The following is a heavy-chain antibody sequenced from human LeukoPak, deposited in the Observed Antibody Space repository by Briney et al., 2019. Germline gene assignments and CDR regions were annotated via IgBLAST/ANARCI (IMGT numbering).Heavy chain of an antibody. J-gene: IGHJ4*02. CDR1: GFTFSSYS. CDR2: ISSSSSYI. Sequence: GGSLRLSCAASGFTFSSYSMNWVRQAPGKGLEWVSSISSSSSYIYYADSVKGRFTISRDNAKNSLYLQMNSLRAEDTALYYCARDPYCGGDCSFDYWGQGTLVTVSS. CDR3: ARDPYCGGDCSFDY. D-gene: IGHD2-21*02. V-gene: IGHV3-21*04.